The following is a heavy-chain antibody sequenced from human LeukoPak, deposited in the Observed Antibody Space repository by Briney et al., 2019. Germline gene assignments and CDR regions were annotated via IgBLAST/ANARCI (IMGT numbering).Heavy chain of an antibody. Sequence: ASVTLSFTSSVYTFTVYYMYWVRLAPGQGQGLMGLINTNSGGTNYANQFQDRVTMTRDPSISTAYMELSRLGSDDTAVYYCARGGWIKLWFSRYYFDYCGQRTLVTVSS. CDR2: INTNSGGT. CDR1: VYTFTVYY. CDR3: ARGGWIKLWFSRYYFDY. D-gene: IGHD5-18*01. J-gene: IGHJ4*02. V-gene: IGHV1-2*02.